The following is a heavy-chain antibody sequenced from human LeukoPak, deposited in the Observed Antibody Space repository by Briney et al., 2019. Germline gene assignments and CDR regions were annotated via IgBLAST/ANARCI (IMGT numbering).Heavy chain of an antibody. V-gene: IGHV3-30*02. J-gene: IGHJ4*02. CDR1: GFNFSNYV. CDR3: AKDLSSGGGYD. Sequence: GGSLRLSCAASGFNFSNYVMHWVRQAPGKGLEWVSFIGSDGSDKHYADSVKGRFTISRDNSKNTLYLQMNSLRPEDTAVYYCAKDLSSGGGYDWGQGTLVTVSS. CDR2: IGSDGSDK. D-gene: IGHD3-16*01.